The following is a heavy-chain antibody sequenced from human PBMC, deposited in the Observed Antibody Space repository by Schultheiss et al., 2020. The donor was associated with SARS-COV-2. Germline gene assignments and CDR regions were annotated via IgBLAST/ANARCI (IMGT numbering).Heavy chain of an antibody. Sequence: SQTLSPTCAVSGGSISSSSYYWGWIRQHPGKGLEWIGYIYYSGSTYYNPSLKSRVTMSVDTSKNQFSLKLSSVTAADTAVYYCANLPRPGYWGQGTLVTVSS. CDR2: IYYSGST. J-gene: IGHJ4*02. CDR1: GGSISSSSYY. CDR3: ANLPRPGY. V-gene: IGHV4-31*11.